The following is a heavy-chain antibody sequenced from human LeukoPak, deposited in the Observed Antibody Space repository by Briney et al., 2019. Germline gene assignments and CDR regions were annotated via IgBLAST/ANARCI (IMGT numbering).Heavy chain of an antibody. CDR3: ARGERDILTGYYKRKYYFDY. J-gene: IGHJ4*02. Sequence: SETLSLTCTVSGGSISSSSYYWGWIRQPPGKGLEWIGSIHHSGSTNYNPSLKSRVTISLDTSKNQFSPKLSSVTAADTAVYYCARGERDILTGYYKRKYYFDYWGQGTLVTVSS. CDR2: IHHSGST. CDR1: GGSISSSSYY. V-gene: IGHV4-39*07. D-gene: IGHD3-9*01.